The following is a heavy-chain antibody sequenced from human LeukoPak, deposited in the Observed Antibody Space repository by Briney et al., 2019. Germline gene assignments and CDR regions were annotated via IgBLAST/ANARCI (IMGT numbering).Heavy chain of an antibody. Sequence: GGSLRLSCAASGFTFSSYAMSWVRQAPGKGLEWVSAISGSGGSTYYADSVKGRFTISRGNSKNTLYLQMNSLRAEDTAAYYCAKTASGVTDSYFDYWGQGTLVTVSS. CDR3: AKTASGVTDSYFDY. J-gene: IGHJ4*02. CDR2: ISGSGGST. D-gene: IGHD2-21*02. V-gene: IGHV3-23*01. CDR1: GFTFSSYA.